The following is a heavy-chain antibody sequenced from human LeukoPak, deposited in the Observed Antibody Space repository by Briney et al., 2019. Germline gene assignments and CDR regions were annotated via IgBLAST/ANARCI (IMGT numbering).Heavy chain of an antibody. V-gene: IGHV3-21*01. CDR3: ARERYDFWSGYYSYYYYGMDV. CDR1: GFTFSSYS. J-gene: IGHJ6*02. CDR2: ISSSSSYI. D-gene: IGHD3-3*01. Sequence: PGGSLRLSCAASGFTFSSYSMNWVRQAPGKGLEWVSSISSSSSYIYYADSVKGRFTIFRDNAKNSLYLQMNSLRAEDTAVYYCARERYDFWSGYYSYYYYGMDVWGQGTTVTVSS.